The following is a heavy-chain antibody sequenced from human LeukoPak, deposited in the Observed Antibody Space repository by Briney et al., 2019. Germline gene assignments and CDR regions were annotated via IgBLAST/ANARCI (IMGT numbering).Heavy chain of an antibody. Sequence: SETLSLTCAVYGGSFSGYYWSWIRQPPGKGLEWVGEINHSGSTNYNPSLKSRVTISVDTSKNQFSLKLSSVTAADTAVYYCARGREDNRYCSGGSCYSSDYWGQGTLVTVSS. CDR2: INHSGST. D-gene: IGHD2-15*01. CDR3: ARGREDNRYCSGGSCYSSDY. V-gene: IGHV4-34*01. CDR1: GGSFSGYY. J-gene: IGHJ4*02.